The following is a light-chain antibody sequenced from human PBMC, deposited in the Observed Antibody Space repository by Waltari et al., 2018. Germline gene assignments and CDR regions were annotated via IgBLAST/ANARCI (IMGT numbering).Light chain of an antibody. CDR2: EVS. CDR3: VQATNWPWT. J-gene: IGKJ1*01. V-gene: IGKV2-30*01. Sequence: VAITQSPLSLPVTLGQPASIPCRSSRSLLSVYGTTLLLWFHQRPGQSPRRLFYEVSNRDSGGPDRFSGSGSGTDFTLKISRVEAEDVGVYYCVQATNWPWTFGQGTKVEIK. CDR1: RSLLSVYGTTL.